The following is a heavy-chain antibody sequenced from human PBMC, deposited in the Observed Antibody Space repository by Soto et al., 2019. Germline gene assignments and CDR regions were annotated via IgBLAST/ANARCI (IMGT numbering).Heavy chain of an antibody. CDR2: IKKDGSEK. V-gene: IGHV3-7*03. D-gene: IGHD6-19*01. Sequence: PGGSLRLSCEASGFTFRSGWMNLVSQAPGKGLEWVAIIKKDGSEKYYVDSVKGRFTISRDNAKNSLYLQMNDLRAEDTAVYYCAGGSGWLIDYWGRGTLVTVST. J-gene: IGHJ4*02. CDR3: AGGSGWLIDY. CDR1: GFTFRSGW.